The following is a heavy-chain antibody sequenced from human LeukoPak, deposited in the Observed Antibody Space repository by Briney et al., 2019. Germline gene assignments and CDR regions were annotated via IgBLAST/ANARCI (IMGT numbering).Heavy chain of an antibody. CDR3: ARVGSSSSDQYYYYYYYMDV. Sequence: ASVKVSCKASGYTFTSYGLSWVRQAPGQGLEWMGWISAYNGNTNYAQKLQGRVTMTTDTSTSTAYMELRNLRSDDTAVYYCARVGSSSSDQYYYYYYYMDVWGKGTTVTVSS. J-gene: IGHJ6*03. V-gene: IGHV1-18*01. CDR1: GYTFTSYG. D-gene: IGHD6-6*01. CDR2: ISAYNGNT.